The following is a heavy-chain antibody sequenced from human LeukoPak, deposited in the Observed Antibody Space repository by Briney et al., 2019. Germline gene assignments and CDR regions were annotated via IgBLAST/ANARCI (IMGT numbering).Heavy chain of an antibody. J-gene: IGHJ4*02. CDR3: ARDLMGYFDY. V-gene: IGHV4-34*01. Sequence: SETLSLTCAVYGGSFSGYYWSGIRQPPGKGLEWIGEINHSGSTNYNPSLKSRVTISVDTSKNQFSLKLSSVTAADTAVYYCARDLMGYFDYWGQGTLVTVSS. CDR2: INHSGST. CDR1: GGSFSGYY.